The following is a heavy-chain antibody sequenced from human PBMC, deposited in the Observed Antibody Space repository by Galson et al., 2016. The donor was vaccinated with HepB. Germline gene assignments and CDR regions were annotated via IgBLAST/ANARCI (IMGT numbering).Heavy chain of an antibody. V-gene: IGHV3-23*01. D-gene: IGHD5-12*01. CDR3: ARNRGYSGYDAFDI. CDR2: ISGSGANT. CDR1: GFTFSTYA. Sequence: SLRLSCAASGFTFSTYAMSWVRQAPGKGLEWVSGISGSGANTYYADSVKGRFTISRDNAKNSVYLQMNSLRAEDTAVYYCARNRGYSGYDAFDIWGQGTMVTVSS. J-gene: IGHJ3*02.